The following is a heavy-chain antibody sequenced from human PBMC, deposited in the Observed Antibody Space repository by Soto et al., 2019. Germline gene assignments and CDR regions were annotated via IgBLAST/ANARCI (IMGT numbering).Heavy chain of an antibody. Sequence: EVQLLGSGGGLVQPGRSLRLSCAASGFTFSSYAMNWVRQAPGKGLEWVSAMSGTGGSTYYADYVKGRFTISRDNSKNTLYLQMNSLEVEDTAVFYCAKAGFSSGWSPSYFDYWGQGTLVTVSS. V-gene: IGHV3-23*01. CDR1: GFTFSSYA. CDR2: MSGTGGST. J-gene: IGHJ4*02. D-gene: IGHD6-19*01. CDR3: AKAGFSSGWSPSYFDY.